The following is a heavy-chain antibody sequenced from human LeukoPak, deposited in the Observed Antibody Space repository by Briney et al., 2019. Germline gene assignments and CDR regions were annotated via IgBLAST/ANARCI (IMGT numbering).Heavy chain of an antibody. Sequence: GGSLRLSCAASAFTFNTYWMHWVRQVPGRGLEWVSRINGDESSTNYADSVKGRFTISRDNAKDTLYLQMNSLRAEDTAVYYCAKGIAVPTGAFDIWGQGTMVTVSS. D-gene: IGHD6-19*01. V-gene: IGHV3-74*01. CDR2: INGDESST. J-gene: IGHJ3*02. CDR3: AKGIAVPTGAFDI. CDR1: AFTFNTYW.